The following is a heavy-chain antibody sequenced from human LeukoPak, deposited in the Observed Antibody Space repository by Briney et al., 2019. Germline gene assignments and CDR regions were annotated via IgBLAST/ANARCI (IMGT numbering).Heavy chain of an antibody. CDR1: GGTFSSYT. J-gene: IGHJ4*02. D-gene: IGHD3-3*01. CDR3: AREVGVRYLDY. CDR2: IIPILGIA. V-gene: IGHV1-69*04. Sequence: GSSVKVSCKASGGTFSSYTISWVRQAPGQGLEWMGRIIPILGIANYAQKFQGRVTITADKSTSTAYMELSSLRSEDTAVYYCAREVGVRYLDYWGQGTLVTVSS.